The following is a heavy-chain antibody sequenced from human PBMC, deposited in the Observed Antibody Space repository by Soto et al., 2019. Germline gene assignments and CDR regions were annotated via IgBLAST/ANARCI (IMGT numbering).Heavy chain of an antibody. D-gene: IGHD2-15*01. V-gene: IGHV3-30*03. CDR2: ISYDGSNK. CDR3: ARTCSGGTCSFDY. J-gene: IGHJ4*02. CDR1: GFTFSSYG. Sequence: GGSLRLSCAASGFTFSSYGMHWVRQAPGKGLEWVAVISYDGSNKYCADSVKGRFTISRDNSKNTLYLQMNSLRAEDTAVYYCARTCSGGTCSFDYWGQGTLVTVSS.